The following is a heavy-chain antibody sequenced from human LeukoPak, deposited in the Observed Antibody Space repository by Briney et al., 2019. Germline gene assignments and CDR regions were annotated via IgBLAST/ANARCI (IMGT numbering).Heavy chain of an antibody. CDR2: IIPIFGTA. CDR1: GYTFTSYG. V-gene: IGHV1-69*06. CDR3: ARGEGWTYYYDSSGYRNAFDI. Sequence: GASVKVSCKASGYTFTSYGISWVRQAPGQGLEWMGGIIPIFGTANYAQKFQGRVTITADKSTSTAYMELSSLRSEGTAVYYCARGEGWTYYYDSSGYRNAFDIWGQGTMVTVSS. J-gene: IGHJ3*02. D-gene: IGHD3-22*01.